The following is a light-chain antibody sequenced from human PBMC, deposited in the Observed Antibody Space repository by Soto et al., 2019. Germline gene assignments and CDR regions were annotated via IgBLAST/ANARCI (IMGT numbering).Light chain of an antibody. V-gene: IGLV2-14*01. CDR1: RNDVGLYNY. Sequence: QSVLTPPASVSATPGQSITIPCPGTRNDVGLYNYVSWYQHHPCNAPNLIIYGVSDRPSGVSNRFSGSKSGNTASLTISGLQAEDEADYLCTTYTTTPLAGLGSGPKV. CDR2: GVS. CDR3: TTYTTTPLAG. J-gene: IGLJ1*01.